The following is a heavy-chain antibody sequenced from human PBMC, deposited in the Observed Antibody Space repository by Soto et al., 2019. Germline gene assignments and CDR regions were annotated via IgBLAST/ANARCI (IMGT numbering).Heavy chain of an antibody. J-gene: IGHJ4*02. V-gene: IGHV4-38-2*01. CDR1: GYSINGGYY. Sequence: SETLSLTCAVSGYSINGGYYWGWIRQPPGKGLEWIGSIYHSGSTYYNPSLKSRVTISVDTSKNQFSLKLSSVTAADTAVYYCARSQKKHNFDYWGQGTLVTVSS. CDR3: ARSQKKHNFDY. CDR2: IYHSGST.